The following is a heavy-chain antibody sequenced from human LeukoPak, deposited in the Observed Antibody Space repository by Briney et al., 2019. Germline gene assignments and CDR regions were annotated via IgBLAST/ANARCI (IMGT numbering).Heavy chain of an antibody. V-gene: IGHV3-11*04. CDR3: ARDQADGGPIAFDI. J-gene: IGHJ3*02. D-gene: IGHD3-10*01. CDR2: ISSSASTI. CDR1: GFTFSDYY. Sequence: GGSLRLSCAASGFTFSDYYMSWIRQAPGKGLEWVSYISSSASTIFYAGSVKGRFTVSRDNAKNSLYLQMNSLRAEDTAEYHCARDQADGGPIAFDIWGQGTMVTVSS.